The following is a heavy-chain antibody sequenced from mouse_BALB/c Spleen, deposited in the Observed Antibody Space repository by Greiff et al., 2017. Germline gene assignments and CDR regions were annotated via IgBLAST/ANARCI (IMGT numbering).Heavy chain of an antibody. Sequence: EVKLMESGGGLVQPGGSLKLSCAASGFAFSRYWMSWVRQAPGKGLEWIGEINPDSSTINYTPSLKDKFIISRDNAKNTLYLQMSKVRSEDTALYYCAKGSLYGPYYAMDYWGQGTSVTVSA. CDR3: AKGSLYGPYYAMDY. D-gene: IGHD1-1*02. J-gene: IGHJ4*01. CDR2: INPDSSTI. V-gene: IGHV4-1*02. CDR1: GFAFSRYW.